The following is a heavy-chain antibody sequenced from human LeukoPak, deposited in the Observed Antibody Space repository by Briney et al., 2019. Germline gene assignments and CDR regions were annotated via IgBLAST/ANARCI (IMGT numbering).Heavy chain of an antibody. CDR3: AKDQGVGWGSGYYYGMDV. D-gene: IGHD7-27*01. CDR1: GFTFSSYG. CDR2: ISYDGSNK. V-gene: IGHV3-30*18. Sequence: PGGSLRLSCAASGFTFSSYGMHWVRQAPGKGLEWVAVISYDGSNKYYADSVKGRFTISRDNSKNTLYLQMNSLRAEDTAVYYCAKDQGVGWGSGYYYGMDVWGQGTTVTVSS. J-gene: IGHJ6*02.